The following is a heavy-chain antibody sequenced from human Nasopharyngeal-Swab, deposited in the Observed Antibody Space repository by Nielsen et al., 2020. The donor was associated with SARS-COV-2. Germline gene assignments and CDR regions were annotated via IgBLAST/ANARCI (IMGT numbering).Heavy chain of an antibody. J-gene: IGHJ6*02. D-gene: IGHD2-2*01. V-gene: IGHV3-23*03. CDR3: AKGRGIVVVPAAGDGMDV. CDR2: IYSGGSST. Sequence: WIRQPPGKGLERVSVIYSGGSSTYYADSVKGRFTISRDNSKNTLYLQMNSLRAEDTAVYYCAKGRGIVVVPAAGDGMDVWGQGTTVTVSS.